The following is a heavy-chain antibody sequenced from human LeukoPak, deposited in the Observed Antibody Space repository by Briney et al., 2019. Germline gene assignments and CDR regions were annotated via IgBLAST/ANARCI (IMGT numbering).Heavy chain of an antibody. CDR1: GFTFSSYA. J-gene: IGHJ6*02. CDR3: ARDDSSGRHYYYGMDV. V-gene: IGHV3-30-3*01. D-gene: IGHD6-19*01. CDR2: ISYDGSNK. Sequence: GGSLRLSCAASGFTFSSYAMHWVRQAPGKGLEWVAVISYDGSNKYYADSVKGRFTISRDNSKNTLYLQMNSLRAEDTAVYYCARDDSSGRHYYYGMDVWGQGTTVTVSS.